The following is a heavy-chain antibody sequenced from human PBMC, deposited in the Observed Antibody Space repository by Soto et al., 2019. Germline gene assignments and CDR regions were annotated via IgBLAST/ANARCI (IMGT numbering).Heavy chain of an antibody. CDR1: GGTFSSYT. D-gene: IGHD2-2*01. J-gene: IGHJ4*02. CDR3: ARQPVVPAAMGFDY. V-gene: IGHV1-69*02. Sequence: QVQLVQSGAAVKKPGSSVKVSCKASGGTFSSYTISWVRQAPGQGLEWMGRIIPILGIANYAQKFQGRVTITADKSTSTAYMELSSLRSEDTAVYYCARQPVVPAAMGFDYWGQGTLVTVSS. CDR2: IIPILGIA.